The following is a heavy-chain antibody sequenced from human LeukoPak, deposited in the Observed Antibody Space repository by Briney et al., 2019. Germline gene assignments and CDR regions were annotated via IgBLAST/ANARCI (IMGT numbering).Heavy chain of an antibody. Sequence: ASVKVSCKPSGYRFTRNGISWVRQAPGQGLEWMAWISANSGNTNYAQKFHDRITLTTDTSTSTAYMELRSLRSDDTAVYDCARDVNYAFDYWGQGTLVTVSS. CDR3: ARDVNYAFDY. CDR1: GYRFTRNG. CDR2: ISANSGNT. V-gene: IGHV1-18*01. D-gene: IGHD3-16*01. J-gene: IGHJ4*02.